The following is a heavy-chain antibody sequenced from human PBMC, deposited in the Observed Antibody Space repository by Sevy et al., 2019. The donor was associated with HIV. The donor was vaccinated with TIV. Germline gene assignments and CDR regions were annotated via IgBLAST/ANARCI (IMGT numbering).Heavy chain of an antibody. CDR3: ARDQADYYDSSGQYLGDY. CDR1: GYTFTSYG. J-gene: IGHJ4*02. D-gene: IGHD3-22*01. Sequence: ASVKVSCKASGYTFTSYGISWVRQAPGQGLEWMGWISAYNGNTNYAQKLQGRVTMTTDTSTSTAYMELRSLRSDDTAGYYCARDQADYYDSSGQYLGDYWGQGTLVTVSS. V-gene: IGHV1-18*01. CDR2: ISAYNGNT.